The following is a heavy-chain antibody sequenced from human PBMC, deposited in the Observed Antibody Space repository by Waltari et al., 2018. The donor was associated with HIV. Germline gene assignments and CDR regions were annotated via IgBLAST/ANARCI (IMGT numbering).Heavy chain of an antibody. CDR3: AKITMVQGVAYYFDY. CDR1: GFTVSSNY. V-gene: IGHV3-53*01. D-gene: IGHD3-10*01. Sequence: EVQLVESGGGLIQPGGSLRLSCAASGFTVSSNYMSWVRQAPGKGLEWVSVIYGGGSTYYADSVKGRFTISRDNSKNTLYLQMNSLRAEDTAVYYCAKITMVQGVAYYFDYWGQGTLVTVSS. J-gene: IGHJ4*02. CDR2: IYGGGST.